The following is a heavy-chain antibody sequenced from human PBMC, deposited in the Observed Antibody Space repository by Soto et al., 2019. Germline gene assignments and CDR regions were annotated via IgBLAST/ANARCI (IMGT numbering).Heavy chain of an antibody. CDR1: GGSISSYY. D-gene: IGHD2-8*01. Sequence: NPSETLSLTCTVSGGSISSYYWSWIRQPPGKGLEWIGYIYYSGSTNYNPSLKSRVTISVDTSKNQFSLKLSSVTAADTAVYYCVCMLGFYYFDYWGQGTLVTVSS. CDR3: VCMLGFYYFDY. CDR2: IYYSGST. V-gene: IGHV4-59*01. J-gene: IGHJ4*02.